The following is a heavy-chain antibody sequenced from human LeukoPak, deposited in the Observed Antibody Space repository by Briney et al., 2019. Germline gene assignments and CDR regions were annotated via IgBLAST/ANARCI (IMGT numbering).Heavy chain of an antibody. V-gene: IGHV4-61*02. J-gene: IGHJ4*02. CDR2: IYTSGST. Sequence: SETLSLTCTVSGGSISSGSYYWSWIRQPAGKGLEWIGRIYTSGSTNYNPSLKSRVTISVDTSKNQFSLKLSSVTAADTAVYYCASQRAVAGTVPFDYWGQGTLVTVSS. CDR3: ASQRAVAGTVPFDY. D-gene: IGHD6-19*01. CDR1: GGSISSGSYY.